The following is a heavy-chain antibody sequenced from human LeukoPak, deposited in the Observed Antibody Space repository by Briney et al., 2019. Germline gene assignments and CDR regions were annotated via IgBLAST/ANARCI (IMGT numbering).Heavy chain of an antibody. CDR1: GGSISRYY. J-gene: IGHJ6*02. CDR2: IYYSGST. CDR3: ARDHRGGAESYYYYGMDV. V-gene: IGHV4-59*01. Sequence: SETLSLTCTVSGGSISRYYWSWIRQPPGKGLEWIGYIYYSGSTNYNPSLKSRVTISVDTSKNQFSLKLSSVTAADTAVYYCARDHRGGAESYYYYGMDVWGQGTTVTVSS. D-gene: IGHD3-10*01.